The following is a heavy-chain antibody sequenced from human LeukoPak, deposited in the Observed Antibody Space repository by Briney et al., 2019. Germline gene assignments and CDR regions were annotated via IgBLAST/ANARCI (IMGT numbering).Heavy chain of an antibody. V-gene: IGHV3-23*01. CDR3: ATPHNYLRAFDI. CDR1: GLTFSSYA. J-gene: IGHJ3*02. D-gene: IGHD4-11*01. CDR2: ISGSGGTT. Sequence: GGSLRLSCAASGLTFSSYAVRWVSQAPGKGLEWVSGISGSGGTTDYADSVRGRFTISRDNSKNTLYLQMNGLRAEDTAIYYCATPHNYLRAFDIWGQGTMVTVSS.